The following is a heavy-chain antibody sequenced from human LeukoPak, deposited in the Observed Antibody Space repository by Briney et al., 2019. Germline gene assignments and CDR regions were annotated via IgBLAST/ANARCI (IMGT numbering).Heavy chain of an antibody. CDR1: GFTFSCYW. Sequence: GGSLRLSCAASGFTFSCYWMSWVRQAPGKGLEWVANIKQDGSEKYYVDSVKGRFTISRDNAKNSLYLQMNSLRAEDTAVYYCARVSHDFWSGYSYFDYWGQGTLVTVSS. V-gene: IGHV3-7*03. CDR3: ARVSHDFWSGYSYFDY. D-gene: IGHD3-3*01. J-gene: IGHJ4*02. CDR2: IKQDGSEK.